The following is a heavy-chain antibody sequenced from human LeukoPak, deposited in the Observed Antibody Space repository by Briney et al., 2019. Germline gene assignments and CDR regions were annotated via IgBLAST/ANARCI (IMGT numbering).Heavy chain of an antibody. Sequence: PGGSLRLSCAASGFSFSNYEMNWVRQAPGKGLEWLSYIDTSGSTIFYAGSVKGRFTTSRDNAKNSLYLQMSSLRAEDTAVYYCAKGDCSSTSCRIEYAYYFDYWGQGTLVTVSS. CDR2: IDTSGSTI. V-gene: IGHV3-48*03. CDR1: GFSFSNYE. D-gene: IGHD2-2*01. CDR3: AKGDCSSTSCRIEYAYYFDY. J-gene: IGHJ4*02.